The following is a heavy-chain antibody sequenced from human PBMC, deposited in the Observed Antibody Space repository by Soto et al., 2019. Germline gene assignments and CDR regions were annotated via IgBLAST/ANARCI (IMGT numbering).Heavy chain of an antibody. CDR1: GGSISSSSYY. D-gene: IGHD2-2*01. CDR2: IYYSGTT. CDR3: ARHAPYCSSTSHCAYGMDV. Sequence: SETLSLTCTVSGGSISSSSYYWGWIRQPPGKGLEWIGYIYYSGTTSYNPSLKGRVTISVDTSKNQFSLKLSSVTAADTAVYYCARHAPYCSSTSHCAYGMDVWGQGTTVT. J-gene: IGHJ6*02. V-gene: IGHV4-61*05.